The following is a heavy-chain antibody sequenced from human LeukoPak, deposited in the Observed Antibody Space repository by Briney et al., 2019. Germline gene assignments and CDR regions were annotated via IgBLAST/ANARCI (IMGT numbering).Heavy chain of an antibody. D-gene: IGHD3-16*01. J-gene: IGHJ3*02. Sequence: GGSLRLSCAASRFTFSTYWMRWVRQAPGKGLEWVASIKEDGSEKYYVDSVKGRLTISRDNSKNSLYLQMNSLRAEDTAVYYCTRGAFRNFDIWGQGTMVTVSS. CDR3: TRGAFRNFDI. CDR1: RFTFSTYW. V-gene: IGHV3-7*05. CDR2: IKEDGSEK.